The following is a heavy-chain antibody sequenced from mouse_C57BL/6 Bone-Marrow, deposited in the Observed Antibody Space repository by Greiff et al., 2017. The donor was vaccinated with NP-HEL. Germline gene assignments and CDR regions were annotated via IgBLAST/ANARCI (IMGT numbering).Heavy chain of an antibody. CDR1: GFTFSDYY. V-gene: IGHV5-16*01. CDR2: INYDGSST. D-gene: IGHD2-3*01. J-gene: IGHJ1*03. CDR3: ARDGDGYLWYFDV. Sequence: EVQVVESEGGLVQPGSSMKLSCTASGFTFSDYYMAWVRQVPEKGLEWVANINYDGSSTYYLDSLKSRFIISRDNAKNLLYLQMSSLKSEDTATYYCARDGDGYLWYFDVWGTGTTVTVSS.